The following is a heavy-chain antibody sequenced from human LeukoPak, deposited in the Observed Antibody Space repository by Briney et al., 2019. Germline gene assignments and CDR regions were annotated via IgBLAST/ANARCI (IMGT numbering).Heavy chain of an antibody. Sequence: ASVKVSCKASGYTFTSYAIHWVRQAPGQRLEWMGWISAGNGNTKYSQNFQGRVTFISNTSATTAFMELSSLRSEDAAVYYCAATGSGSYFFDYWGQGTLVTVSS. CDR2: ISAGNGNT. V-gene: IGHV1-3*01. CDR1: GYTFTSYA. CDR3: AATGSGSYFFDY. J-gene: IGHJ4*02. D-gene: IGHD3-10*01.